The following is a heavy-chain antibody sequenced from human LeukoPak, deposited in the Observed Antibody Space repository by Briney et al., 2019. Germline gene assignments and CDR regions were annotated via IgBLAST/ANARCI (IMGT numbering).Heavy chain of an antibody. V-gene: IGHV3-53*01. J-gene: IGHJ4*02. CDR2: IYSGGST. Sequence: PGGSLRLSCAASGFTFSSYAMSWVRQAPGKGLEWVSVIYSGGSTYYADSVKGRFTISRDNSKNTLYLQMNSLRAEDTAVYYCARDDRDGYNAIDYWGQGTLVTVSS. D-gene: IGHD5-24*01. CDR1: GFTFSSYA. CDR3: ARDDRDGYNAIDY.